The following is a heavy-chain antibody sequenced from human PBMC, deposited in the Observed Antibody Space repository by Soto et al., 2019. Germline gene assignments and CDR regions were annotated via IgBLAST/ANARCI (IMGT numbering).Heavy chain of an antibody. D-gene: IGHD3-3*01. Sequence: QLQLQESGPGLVKPSETLSLTCTVSGGSISSSSYYWGWIRQPPGKGLEWIGSIYYSGSTYYNPSLKSRVTLSVDTSKNQFSLKLSSVTAADTAVYYCASGVEYYDFWSGSPPFDPWGQGTLVTVSS. CDR3: ASGVEYYDFWSGSPPFDP. CDR1: GGSISSSSYY. CDR2: IYYSGST. V-gene: IGHV4-39*01. J-gene: IGHJ5*02.